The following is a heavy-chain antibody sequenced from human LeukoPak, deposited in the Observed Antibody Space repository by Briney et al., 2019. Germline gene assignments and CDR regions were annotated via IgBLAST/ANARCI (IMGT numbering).Heavy chain of an antibody. CDR3: ARVQGVLRFLEWNYYYYMDV. CDR1: GGSTSSSSYH. Sequence: PSETLSLTCTVSGGSTSSSSYHWGWIRQPPGKGLEWIGSIYYSGSTYYNPSLKSRVTISVDTSKNQFSLKLSSVTAADTAVYYCARVQGVLRFLEWNYYYYMDVWGKGTTVTVSS. D-gene: IGHD3-3*01. V-gene: IGHV4-39*07. J-gene: IGHJ6*03. CDR2: IYYSGST.